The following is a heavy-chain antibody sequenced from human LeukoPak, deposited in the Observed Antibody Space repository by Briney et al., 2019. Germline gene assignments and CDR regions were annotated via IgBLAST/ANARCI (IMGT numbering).Heavy chain of an antibody. CDR3: ASEDYFDSSGYYGTI. Sequence: SETLSLTCTVSGGSISSYYWSWIRPPAGKGLEWIGRIYTSGSTNYNPSLKSRVTMSADTSKNQFSLKLSSVTAADTAVYYCASEDYFDSSGYYGTIWGQGTMVTVSS. D-gene: IGHD3-22*01. V-gene: IGHV4-4*07. CDR2: IYTSGST. CDR1: GGSISSYY. J-gene: IGHJ3*02.